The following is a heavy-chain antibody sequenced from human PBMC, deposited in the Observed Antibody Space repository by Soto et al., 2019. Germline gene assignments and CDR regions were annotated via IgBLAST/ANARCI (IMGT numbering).Heavy chain of an antibody. CDR1: GGTFSSYA. Sequence: QVQLVQSGAEVKKPGSSVKVSCKASGGTFSSYAISWVRQAPGQGLEWMGGIIPIFGTANYAQKFQGRVTITADKSTSRAYMELSSLRSEDTAVYYCASAVLRFLERVGYYYGMDVWGQGTTVTVSS. CDR3: ASAVLRFLERVGYYYGMDV. V-gene: IGHV1-69*06. D-gene: IGHD3-3*01. CDR2: IIPIFGTA. J-gene: IGHJ6*02.